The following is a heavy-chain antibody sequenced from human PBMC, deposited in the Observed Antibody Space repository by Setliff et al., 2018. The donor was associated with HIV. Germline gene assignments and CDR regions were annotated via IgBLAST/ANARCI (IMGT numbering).Heavy chain of an antibody. CDR2: IYHSGTT. V-gene: IGHV4-39*01. J-gene: IGHJ4*02. Sequence: TSETLSLTCTVSGGSISSGSFYWGWIRQPPGKGLEWIGTIYHSGTTYYNPSLKSRVTISVDTSKNQFSLKLSSVTAAYTAVYYCARHSSGWFHPDYWGQGTPVTVSS. D-gene: IGHD6-19*01. CDR1: GGSISSGSFY. CDR3: ARHSSGWFHPDY.